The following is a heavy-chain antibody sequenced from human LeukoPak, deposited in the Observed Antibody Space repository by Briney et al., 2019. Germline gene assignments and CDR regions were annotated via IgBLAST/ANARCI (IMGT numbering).Heavy chain of an antibody. V-gene: IGHV4-4*02. CDR1: GGSISSSHW. Sequence: SETLSLTCAVAGGSISSSHWWSGGRQPPGKGLDWIGEIYHSGSTNYNPSLKSRITIAVDMSKNQFSLKLSSVTAAETAVYYCAREVKIAEYYYDSSGYYYFDYWGQGTLVTVSS. J-gene: IGHJ4*02. CDR2: IYHSGST. CDR3: AREVKIAEYYYDSSGYYYFDY. D-gene: IGHD3-22*01.